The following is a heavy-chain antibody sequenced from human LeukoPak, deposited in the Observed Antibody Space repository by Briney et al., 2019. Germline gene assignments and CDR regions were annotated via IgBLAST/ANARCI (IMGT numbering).Heavy chain of an antibody. Sequence: GRSLRLSCAASGFTFSSYGMHWVRQAPGKGLEWVSSISSSGSYIYYADSVKGRFTISRDNAKNSLYLQMNSLRAEDTAVYYCARDREPYCTGGTCYSTGDYWGQGTLVTVSS. CDR1: GFTFSSYG. CDR2: ISSSGSYI. CDR3: ARDREPYCTGGTCYSTGDY. J-gene: IGHJ4*02. D-gene: IGHD2-15*01. V-gene: IGHV3-21*06.